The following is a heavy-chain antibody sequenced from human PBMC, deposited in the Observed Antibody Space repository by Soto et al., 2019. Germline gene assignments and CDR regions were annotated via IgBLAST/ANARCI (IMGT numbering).Heavy chain of an antibody. CDR1: GFTFSSYE. V-gene: IGHV3-48*03. Sequence: EVQLVESGGGLVQPGGSLRLSCAASGFTFSSYEMNWVRQAPGKGLEWVSYISSSGSTIYYADSVKGRFTISRDNAKNSLYLQMNSLRAEDTAVYYCARGRVQGFFNAFDIWGQGTMVTVSS. D-gene: IGHD3-10*01. CDR2: ISSSGSTI. J-gene: IGHJ3*02. CDR3: ARGRVQGFFNAFDI.